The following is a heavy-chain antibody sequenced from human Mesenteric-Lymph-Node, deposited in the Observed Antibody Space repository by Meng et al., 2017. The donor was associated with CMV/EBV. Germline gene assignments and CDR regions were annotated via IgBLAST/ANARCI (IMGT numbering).Heavy chain of an antibody. Sequence: ASGFTFSSYGMHWVRQAPGKGLEWVAVMLCDGSNKYYADSVKGRFTISRDNSKNTLYVQVNSLRAEDTAVYYCARGRSGSGYYFDYWGQGTLVTVSS. D-gene: IGHD3-22*01. CDR1: GFTFSSYG. V-gene: IGHV3-30*03. CDR2: MLCDGSNK. CDR3: ARGRSGSGYYFDY. J-gene: IGHJ4*02.